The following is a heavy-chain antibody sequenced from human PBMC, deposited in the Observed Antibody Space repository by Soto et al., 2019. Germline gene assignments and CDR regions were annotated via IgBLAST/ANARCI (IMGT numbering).Heavy chain of an antibody. D-gene: IGHD4-17*01. CDR2: ISNYGSNK. CDR3: AELPYGDCAEFDS. J-gene: IGHJ4*02. Sequence: QVQLVESGGGVVQPGRSLRLSCAASGFTFSTYGMHWVRQAPGKGLEWVGGISNYGSNKYYADSVKGRFTISRDNSQNTRFLQRNSLGGGGAGGYYCAELPYGDCAEFDSLGQGTLVTVSS. CDR1: GFTFSTYG. V-gene: IGHV3-30*18.